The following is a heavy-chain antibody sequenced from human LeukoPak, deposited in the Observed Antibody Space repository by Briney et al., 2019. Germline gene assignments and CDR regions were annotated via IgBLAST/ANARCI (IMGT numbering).Heavy chain of an antibody. CDR3: TRDAYNTGWNSDY. J-gene: IGHJ4*02. Sequence: GGPLRLSCKGSGFTPTDYETSWVRRAPGKGREWVGCIRSKASGATIEYAASVKGRFSIARDDSKNIAYLQMNSLKSEDTAVYYCTRDAYNTGWNSDYWGQGTLVTVSS. V-gene: IGHV3-49*04. CDR1: GFTPTDYE. CDR2: IRSKASGATI. D-gene: IGHD6-19*01.